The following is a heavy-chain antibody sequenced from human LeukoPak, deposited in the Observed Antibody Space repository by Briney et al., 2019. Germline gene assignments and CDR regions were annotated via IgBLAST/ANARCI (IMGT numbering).Heavy chain of an antibody. CDR2: ISPSGGST. V-gene: IGHV1-46*01. CDR3: ARVGLDPFDY. Sequence: ASVKVSCKASGYTFTSYYMHWVRQAPGQGLEWMGIISPSGGSTSYAQEFQGRVTITRDTSASTAYMELSSLRSEDTAVYYCARVGLDPFDYWGQGTLVTVSS. J-gene: IGHJ4*02. D-gene: IGHD3/OR15-3a*01. CDR1: GYTFTSYY.